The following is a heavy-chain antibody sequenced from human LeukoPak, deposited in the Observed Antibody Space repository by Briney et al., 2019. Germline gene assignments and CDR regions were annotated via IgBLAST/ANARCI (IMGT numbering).Heavy chain of an antibody. J-gene: IGHJ3*02. Sequence: PGGSLRLSCAASGFTFDDYAMHWVRHAPGKGLEWVSGISWNSGSIGYADSVKGRFTISRDNAKNSLYLQMNSLRAEDTALYYCAKANSVRGWYVRALGDAFDIWGQGTMVTVSS. CDR3: AKANSVRGWYVRALGDAFDI. V-gene: IGHV3-9*01. D-gene: IGHD6-19*01. CDR2: ISWNSGSI. CDR1: GFTFDDYA.